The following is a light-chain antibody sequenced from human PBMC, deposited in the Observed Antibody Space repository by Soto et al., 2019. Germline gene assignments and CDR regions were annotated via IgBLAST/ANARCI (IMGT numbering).Light chain of an antibody. CDR3: QQRSDSIT. CDR1: HSVTTH. Sequence: IVLTQSPDTLSLSPGERATLSCWASHSVTTHLAWFQQRPGQTPRLLIYDASTRAPGIPAWFSGRGSGADFTLTISSLEPEDFAVYYCQQRSDSITFGQGTRLEIK. CDR2: DAS. V-gene: IGKV3-11*01. J-gene: IGKJ5*01.